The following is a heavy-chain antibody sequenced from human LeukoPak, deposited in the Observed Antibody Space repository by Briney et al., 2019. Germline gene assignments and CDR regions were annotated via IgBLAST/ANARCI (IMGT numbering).Heavy chain of an antibody. CDR1: GFTFSSYW. Sequence: HPGGSLRLSCAASGFTFSSYWMSWVRQAPGKGLEWVANINQHGTDKYYVDSVRGRFTISRDNAKNSLYLQMNSLRAEDTAVYYCAANSGPFDFWGQGTLVTVSS. V-gene: IGHV3-7*05. CDR3: AANSGPFDF. J-gene: IGHJ4*02. CDR2: INQHGTDK. D-gene: IGHD6-19*01.